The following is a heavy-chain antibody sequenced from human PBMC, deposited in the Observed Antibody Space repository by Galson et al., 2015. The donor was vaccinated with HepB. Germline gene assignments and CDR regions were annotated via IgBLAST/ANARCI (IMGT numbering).Heavy chain of an antibody. Sequence: SLRLSCAASGFTFSSYWMHWVRQAPGKGLVWVSRINSDGSSTSYADSVKGRFTISRDNAKNTLYLQMNSLRAEDTAVYYCARKADSSSWYVYYYYYYMDVWGKGTTVTVSS. CDR3: ARKADSSSWYVYYYYYYMDV. D-gene: IGHD6-13*01. CDR1: GFTFSSYW. CDR2: INSDGSST. J-gene: IGHJ6*03. V-gene: IGHV3-74*01.